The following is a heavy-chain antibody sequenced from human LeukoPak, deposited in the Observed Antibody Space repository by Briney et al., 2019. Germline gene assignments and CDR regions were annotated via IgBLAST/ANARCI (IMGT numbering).Heavy chain of an antibody. J-gene: IGHJ6*03. CDR3: ARADYSSSWSHYYYYMDV. V-gene: IGHV4-59*08. CDR1: GGSISSYY. CDR2: IYYSGST. D-gene: IGHD6-13*01. Sequence: SETLSLTCTVSGGSISSYYWSWIRQPPGKGLEWIGYIYYSGSTNYNPSLKSRVTISVDTSKNQFSLKLSSVTAADTAVYYCARADYSSSWSHYYYYMDVWGKGTTVTVSS.